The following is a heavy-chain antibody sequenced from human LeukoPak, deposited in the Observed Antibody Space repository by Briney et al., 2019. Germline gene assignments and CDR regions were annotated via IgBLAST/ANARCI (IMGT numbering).Heavy chain of an antibody. D-gene: IGHD3-22*01. Sequence: GGSLRLSCAASGFSFSGFGMHWVRQAPGKGPEWVAVIWYDGSNTYYADSVKGRFTISRDNSKNTVYLQMNSLRGDDTAVYYCARGDGDSDSNGVLMGWFDPWGQGTLVTVSS. CDR2: IWYDGSNT. V-gene: IGHV3-30*12. CDR3: ARGDGDSDSNGVLMGWFDP. J-gene: IGHJ5*02. CDR1: GFSFSGFG.